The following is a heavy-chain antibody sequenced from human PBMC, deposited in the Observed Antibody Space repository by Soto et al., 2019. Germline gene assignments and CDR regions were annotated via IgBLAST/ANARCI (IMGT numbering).Heavy chain of an antibody. CDR1: GLTVSSNY. Sequence: GGSLTLSCADSGLTVSSNYMNWVRQAPGKGLEWVSAISGSGANTYYADSVKGRCTITRDNSKNMLYLQMNSLRDEDTAVYYCANGRFLEWLLPDNWFDPWGQGTLVTVSS. V-gene: IGHV3-23*01. CDR3: ANGRFLEWLLPDNWFDP. J-gene: IGHJ5*02. D-gene: IGHD3-3*01. CDR2: ISGSGANT.